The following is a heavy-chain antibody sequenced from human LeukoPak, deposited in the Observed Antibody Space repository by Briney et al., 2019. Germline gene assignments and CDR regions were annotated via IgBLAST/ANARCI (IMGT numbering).Heavy chain of an antibody. Sequence: GGSLRLSCAASGFTFSTYAMSWVRQAPGKGLEWVSVIYSCGSTYYADSVKGRFTISRDNSKNTLYLQMNSLRAEDTAVYYCASFGGSTSCYEEDAFDIWGQGTMVTVSS. CDR1: GFTFSTYA. V-gene: IGHV3-66*01. CDR2: IYSCGST. J-gene: IGHJ3*02. CDR3: ASFGGSTSCYEEDAFDI. D-gene: IGHD2-2*01.